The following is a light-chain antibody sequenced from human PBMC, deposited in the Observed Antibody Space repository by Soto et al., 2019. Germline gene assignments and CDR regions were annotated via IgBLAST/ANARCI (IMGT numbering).Light chain of an antibody. CDR2: WAS. Sequence: DIVMTQSPDSPALSLGDRSTINCKSSQSVSYSSNNKNYLAWYQQRPGQPPKLLIYWASIRESGVPDRFSASGSGTDFTLAISSLQAEDVAVYYCQQYYTSPYTFGQGTKVHI. CDR1: QSVSYSSNNKNY. J-gene: IGKJ2*01. V-gene: IGKV4-1*01. CDR3: QQYYTSPYT.